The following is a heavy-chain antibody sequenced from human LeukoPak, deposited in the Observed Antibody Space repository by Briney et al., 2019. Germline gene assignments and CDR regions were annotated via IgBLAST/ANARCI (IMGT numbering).Heavy chain of an antibody. CDR3: ARVEDYDILTGFDY. CDR1: GFTFSSYW. D-gene: IGHD3-9*01. J-gene: IGHJ4*02. Sequence: GGSLRLSCAASGFTFSSYWMSWVRQAPGKGLEWVANIKQDGREKYSVDSVKGRFTISRDNVKNSLYLQMNSLRAEDTAVYYCARVEDYDILTGFDYWGQGTLVTVSS. CDR2: IKQDGREK. V-gene: IGHV3-7*01.